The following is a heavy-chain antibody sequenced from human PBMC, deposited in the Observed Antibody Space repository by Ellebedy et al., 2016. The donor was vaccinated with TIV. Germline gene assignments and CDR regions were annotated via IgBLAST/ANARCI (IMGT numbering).Heavy chain of an antibody. Sequence: GGSLRLXCAASGFTFINYAMSWARQAPGKGLEWVSSISSSSSYMYYADSVKGRFSISRDNAKNSLYLHMNSLRAEDTAVYYCARLHCSGGSCYNDYWGQGTLVSVSS. J-gene: IGHJ4*02. CDR1: GFTFINYA. D-gene: IGHD2-15*01. CDR2: ISSSSSYM. V-gene: IGHV3-21*01. CDR3: ARLHCSGGSCYNDY.